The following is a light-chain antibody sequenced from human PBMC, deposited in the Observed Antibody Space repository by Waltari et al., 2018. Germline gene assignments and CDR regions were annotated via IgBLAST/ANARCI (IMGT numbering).Light chain of an antibody. CDR2: EVN. CDR3: FSYTGDTTLYV. J-gene: IGLJ1*01. CDR1: SNDVGNYNL. Sequence: QSALTQPASVSGSPGQSITISCTGTSNDVGNYNLVSWYQQYPGKVPQLIIYEVNKPPSGVSHRFSGSKSRNTASLTISGLQAEDEADYYCFSYTGDTTLYVFGTETKVTVL. V-gene: IGLV2-23*02.